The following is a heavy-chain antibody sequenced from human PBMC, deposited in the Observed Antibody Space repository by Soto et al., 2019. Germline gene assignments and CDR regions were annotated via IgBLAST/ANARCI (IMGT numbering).Heavy chain of an antibody. V-gene: IGHV1-18*01. CDR1: GGTFSSYA. CDR2: IIPIFGNT. D-gene: IGHD2-21*02. J-gene: IGHJ4*02. CDR3: GRDYEVVTAIFDY. Sequence: ASVKVSCKASGGTFSSYAISWVRQAPGQGLEWMGGIIPIFGNTNYAQKLQGRVTMTTDTSTSTAYMELRSLRSDDTAVYYCGRDYEVVTAIFDYWGQGTLVTVSS.